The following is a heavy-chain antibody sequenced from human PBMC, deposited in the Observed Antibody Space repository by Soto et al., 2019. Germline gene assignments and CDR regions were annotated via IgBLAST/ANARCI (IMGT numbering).Heavy chain of an antibody. D-gene: IGHD6-13*01. CDR2: ISYDGSNK. V-gene: IGHV3-30-3*01. CDR3: AREVEAAAGTCYYYYYGMDV. J-gene: IGHJ6*02. CDR1: GFTFSSYA. Sequence: PGGSLRLSCAASGFTFSSYAMHWVRQAPGKGLEWVAVISYDGSNKYYADSVKGRFTISRDNSKNTLYLQMNSLRAEDTAVYYCAREVEAAAGTCYYYYYGMDVWGQGTTVTVSS.